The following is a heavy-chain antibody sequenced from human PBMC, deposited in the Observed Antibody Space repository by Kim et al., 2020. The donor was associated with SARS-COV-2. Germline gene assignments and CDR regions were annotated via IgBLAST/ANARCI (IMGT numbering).Heavy chain of an antibody. Sequence: GGSLRLSCAASGFTFGSYWMSWVRQAPGKGLEWVANIKQDGCEKYYVDSVKGRFTISRDNAKNSLYLQMNSLRAEDTAVYYCARDAGYCSGGSCSYGLDVWGQGTTVTVSS. V-gene: IGHV3-7*01. D-gene: IGHD2-15*01. J-gene: IGHJ6*02. CDR1: GFTFGSYW. CDR2: IKQDGCEK. CDR3: ARDAGYCSGGSCSYGLDV.